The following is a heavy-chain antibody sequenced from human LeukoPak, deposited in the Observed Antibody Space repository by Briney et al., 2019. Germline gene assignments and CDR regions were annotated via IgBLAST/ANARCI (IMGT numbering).Heavy chain of an antibody. D-gene: IGHD3-22*01. V-gene: IGHV1-69*06. J-gene: IGHJ4*02. CDR1: GGTFSSDI. CDR2: IIPIFSTT. CDR3: ARGRRSSGYSRY. Sequence: SVKVSCKTSGGTFSSDIISWVRQAPGQGLEWMGEIIPIFSTTNYAQKFQGRVTITADKSTSTAYMELSSLRSEDTAMYYCARGRRSSGYSRYWGQGTLVTVSS.